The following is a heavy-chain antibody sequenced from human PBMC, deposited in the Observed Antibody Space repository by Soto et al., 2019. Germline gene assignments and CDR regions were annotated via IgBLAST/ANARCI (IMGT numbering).Heavy chain of an antibody. CDR1: GFTFNSYE. CDR2: INRNAETI. CDR3: AGGSRGYNFASAPFSDS. V-gene: IGHV3-48*03. J-gene: IGHJ5*01. D-gene: IGHD1-1*01. Sequence: EVQLVDSGGGLVQPGVSLRLSCVASGFTFNSYEMNWVRQAPGKGLEWVSYINRNAETIHDEDSVQGPFSISRDNAKNSLLLQMNGLRAEDTAVYFCAGGSRGYNFASAPFSDSWGQGNRVTVSS.